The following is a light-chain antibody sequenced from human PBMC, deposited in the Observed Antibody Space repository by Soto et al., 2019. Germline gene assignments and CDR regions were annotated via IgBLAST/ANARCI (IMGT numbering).Light chain of an antibody. CDR3: QQRSDWPLT. V-gene: IGKV3-11*01. J-gene: IGKJ4*01. Sequence: LTRCRATLSLSPGESATLSCRASQSVSTYLAWYQQKPGQAPRLLIYDASNRATGIPARFSGSGSGTDFTLTISSLEPEDFAVYYCQQRSDWPLTFGRGTKVDI. CDR1: QSVSTY. CDR2: DAS.